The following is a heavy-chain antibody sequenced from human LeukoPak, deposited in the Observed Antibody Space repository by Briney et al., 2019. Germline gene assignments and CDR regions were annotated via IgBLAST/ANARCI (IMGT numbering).Heavy chain of an antibody. CDR3: ARAGMGDSSGYYYLQDYYYYMDV. D-gene: IGHD3-22*01. CDR1: GGSISSGGYY. V-gene: IGHV4-61*08. J-gene: IGHJ6*03. CDR2: IYYSGST. Sequence: PSETLSLTCTVSGGSISSGGYYWSWIRQPPGKGLEWIGYIYYSGSTNYNPSLKSRVTISVDTSKNQFSLKLSSVTAADTAVYYCARAGMGDSSGYYYLQDYYYYMDVWGKGTTVTVSS.